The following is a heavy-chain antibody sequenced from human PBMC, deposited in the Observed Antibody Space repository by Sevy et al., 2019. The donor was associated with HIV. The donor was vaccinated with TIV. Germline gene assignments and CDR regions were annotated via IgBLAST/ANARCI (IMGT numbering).Heavy chain of an antibody. CDR3: TALESSRGSDY. Sequence: GGSLRLSCAASGFIFSGSAMHWVRQASGKGLEWVGSIRSKANSYATAYAASVKGRFTISRDDSKNTAFLQMNSLTTEDTAVYYCTALESSRGSDYWGQGTLVTVSS. D-gene: IGHD6-13*01. CDR1: GFIFSGSA. V-gene: IGHV3-73*01. CDR2: IRSKANSYAT. J-gene: IGHJ4*02.